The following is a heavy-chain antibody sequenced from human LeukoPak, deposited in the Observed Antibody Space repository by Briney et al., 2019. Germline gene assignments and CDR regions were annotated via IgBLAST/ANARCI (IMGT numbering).Heavy chain of an antibody. CDR3: ARGYDSSGYPYYFDY. CDR1: GFTFDDYA. D-gene: IGHD3-22*01. CDR2: ISWNSGSI. Sequence: GGSLRLSCAASGFTFDDYAMHWVRQAPGKGLEWVSGISWNSGSIGYADSVKGRFTISRDNAKNSLYLQMNSLRAEDTAVYYCARGYDSSGYPYYFDYWGQGTLVTVSS. V-gene: IGHV3-9*01. J-gene: IGHJ4*02.